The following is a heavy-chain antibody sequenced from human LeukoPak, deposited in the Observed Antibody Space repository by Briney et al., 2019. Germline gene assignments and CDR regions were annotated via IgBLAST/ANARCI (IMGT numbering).Heavy chain of an antibody. CDR2: ISYDGSNK. Sequence: PGRSLRLSCAASGFTFSSYAMHWVRQAPGKGLEWVAVISYDGSNKYYADSVKGRFTISRDNSKNTLYLQMNSLRAEDTAVYYRARGDRVEMATITFDYWGQGTLVTVSS. J-gene: IGHJ4*02. V-gene: IGHV3-30-3*01. D-gene: IGHD5-24*01. CDR3: ARGDRVEMATITFDY. CDR1: GFTFSSYA.